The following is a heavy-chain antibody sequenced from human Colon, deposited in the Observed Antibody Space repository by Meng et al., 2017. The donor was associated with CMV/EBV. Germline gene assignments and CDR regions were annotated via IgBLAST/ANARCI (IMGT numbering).Heavy chain of an antibody. CDR2: INPNSGGT. D-gene: IGHD3-22*01. CDR1: EYTFTGYY. Sequence: QVQVVPSGCEVKKPGASVNVSCKASEYTFTGYYMHWVRQAPGQGLEWMGWINPNSGGTNYAQKFQGRVTMTRDTSITTAYMELSRLRSDDTAVYYCARDWYPGDRRGSFDYWGQGTLVTVSS. V-gene: IGHV1-2*02. J-gene: IGHJ4*02. CDR3: ARDWYPGDRRGSFDY.